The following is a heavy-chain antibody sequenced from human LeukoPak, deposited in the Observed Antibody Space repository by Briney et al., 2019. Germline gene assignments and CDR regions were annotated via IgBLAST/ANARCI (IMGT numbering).Heavy chain of an antibody. CDR2: IKEDGSET. CDR3: APQRGFRLLDRYFDS. D-gene: IGHD5-18*01. Sequence: PGGSLRLSCAASGFTFSRYSMNWVRQAPGKGLEWVANIKEDGSETYFVDSVKGRFTISRDNAKNSLYLQMNSLRAEDTAVYYCAPQRGFRLLDRYFDSWGQGTLVTVSS. J-gene: IGHJ4*02. CDR1: GFTFSRYS. V-gene: IGHV3-7*01.